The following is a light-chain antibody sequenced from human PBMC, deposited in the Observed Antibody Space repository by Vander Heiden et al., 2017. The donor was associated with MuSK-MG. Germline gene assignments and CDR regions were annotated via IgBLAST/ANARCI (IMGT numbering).Light chain of an antibody. CDR2: DSS. CDR1: QSVSSY. Sequence: EIVLTQSPATLSLSPGERATLSCRASQSVSSYLAWYQQQPGQAPRLLIYDSSNRATGIPARFSGSGSGTDFTLTITSLESEDFAVYYCQQRSNWPITFGQRTRLEIK. J-gene: IGKJ5*01. V-gene: IGKV3-11*01. CDR3: QQRSNWPIT.